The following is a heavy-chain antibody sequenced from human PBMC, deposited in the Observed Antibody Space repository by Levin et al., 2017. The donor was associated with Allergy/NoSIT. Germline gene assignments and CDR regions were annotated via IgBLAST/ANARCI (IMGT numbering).Heavy chain of an antibody. J-gene: IGHJ6*02. Sequence: SETLSLTCTVSGGSIDSTTYYWGWIRQTPGKGLEWIGCSYYSGATYYNPSLRSRVTISVDTSKNQFSLKLSSLTAPDTAVYYCARRSPFGSSHMDVWGQGTTVTVSS. CDR2: SYYSGAT. CDR1: GGSIDSTTYY. V-gene: IGHV4-39*01. CDR3: ARRSPFGSSHMDV. D-gene: IGHD6-13*01.